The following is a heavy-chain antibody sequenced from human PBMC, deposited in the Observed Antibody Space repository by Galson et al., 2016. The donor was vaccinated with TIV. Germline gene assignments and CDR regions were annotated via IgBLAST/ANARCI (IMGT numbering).Heavy chain of an antibody. CDR2: INTGNGNT. D-gene: IGHD1-26*01. J-gene: IGHJ3*01. Sequence: SVKVSCKASGYTFSNYGINWVRQAPGQGLEWMGWINTGNGNTKYSQKLKGRVTLSGDTSATTAYMELNSLTSEDMAAYYCARGIVGASKAFDVWGQGTMVTVSS. V-gene: IGHV1-3*04. CDR1: GYTFSNYG. CDR3: ARGIVGASKAFDV.